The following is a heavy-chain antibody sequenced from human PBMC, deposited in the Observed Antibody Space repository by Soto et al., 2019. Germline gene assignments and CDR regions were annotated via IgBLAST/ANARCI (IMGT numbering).Heavy chain of an antibody. V-gene: IGHV4-34*01. CDR3: ARVSPMIVAQRFDY. J-gene: IGHJ4*02. Sequence: SGTLSLTCAVYGGSFSDYYRSWIRHPPGKGLEWIGGINHSGSTNYNPSLKSRVTISVDTSKNQFSLKLSTVTAADTAVYYCARVSPMIVAQRFDYWGQGTLVTVSS. CDR2: INHSGST. D-gene: IGHD3-22*01. CDR1: GGSFSDYY.